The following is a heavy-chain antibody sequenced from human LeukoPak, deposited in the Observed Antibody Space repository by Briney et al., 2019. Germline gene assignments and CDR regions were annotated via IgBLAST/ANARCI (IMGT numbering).Heavy chain of an antibody. Sequence: GGSLRLSCAASGFTFSSYSMNWVRQAPGKGLEWVSSIISSSSYIYYADSVKGRFTISRDNAKNSLNLQMNSLRAEDTAVYYCAREARTPYYDSSGYYYYYGMDVWGQGTTVTVSS. CDR1: GFTFSSYS. D-gene: IGHD3-22*01. V-gene: IGHV3-21*01. CDR2: IISSSSYI. J-gene: IGHJ6*02. CDR3: AREARTPYYDSSGYYYYYGMDV.